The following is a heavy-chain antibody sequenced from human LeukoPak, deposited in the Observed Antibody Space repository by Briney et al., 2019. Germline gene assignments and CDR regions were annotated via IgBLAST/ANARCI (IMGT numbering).Heavy chain of an antibody. D-gene: IGHD2-2*01. CDR3: ARTGYCTTTSCYGVFDY. Sequence: ASVKVSCKASGYTFSSYGISWVRQAPGQGLEWMGWISGLNRNINYAQNLQGRVTTTTDTSTSTAYMEVRSLRSDDTAVYYCARTGYCTTTSCYGVFDYWGQGTLVTVSS. CDR1: GYTFSSYG. V-gene: IGHV1-18*01. J-gene: IGHJ4*02. CDR2: ISGLNRNI.